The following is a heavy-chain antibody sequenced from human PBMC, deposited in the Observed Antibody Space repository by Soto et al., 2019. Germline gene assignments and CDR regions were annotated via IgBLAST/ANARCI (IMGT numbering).Heavy chain of an antibody. CDR2: INAGNGNT. Sequence: ASVKVSCKASGYTFTSYAMHWVRQAPGQRLEWMGWINAGNGNTKYSQKFQGRVTITRDTSASTAYRELSSLRSEDTAVYYCARGLGRYYFDYWGQGTLVTVSS. D-gene: IGHD1-26*01. CDR3: ARGLGRYYFDY. J-gene: IGHJ4*02. V-gene: IGHV1-3*01. CDR1: GYTFTSYA.